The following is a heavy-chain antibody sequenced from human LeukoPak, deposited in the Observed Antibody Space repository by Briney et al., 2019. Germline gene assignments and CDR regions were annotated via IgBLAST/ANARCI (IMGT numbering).Heavy chain of an antibody. D-gene: IGHD1-1*01. Sequence: SETLSLTCTVPGDSMSSSHYCWGWIRQPSGKGLEWIGSIYYSGSTYYNPSLKSRVTMSVDTSKKQFSLKLSSVTAADTAVYYCARHAVEAASRWFDPWGQGTLVTVSS. CDR3: ARHAVEAASRWFDP. V-gene: IGHV4-39*01. J-gene: IGHJ5*02. CDR2: IYYSGST. CDR1: GDSMSSSHYC.